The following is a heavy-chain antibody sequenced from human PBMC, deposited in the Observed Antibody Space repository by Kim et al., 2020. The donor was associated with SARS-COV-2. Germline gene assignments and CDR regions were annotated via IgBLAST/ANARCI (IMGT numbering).Heavy chain of an antibody. V-gene: IGHV1-69*04. Sequence: SVKVSCKASGGTFSSYAISWVRQAPGQGLEWMGRIIPILGIANYAQKFQGRVTITADKSTSTAYMELSSLGSVDTAVYYCAHLRGGSRWYGTRFDYWGQGPLVTVSS. J-gene: IGHJ4*02. CDR1: GGTFSSYA. D-gene: IGHD6-13*01. CDR2: IIPILGIA. CDR3: AHLRGGSRWYGTRFDY.